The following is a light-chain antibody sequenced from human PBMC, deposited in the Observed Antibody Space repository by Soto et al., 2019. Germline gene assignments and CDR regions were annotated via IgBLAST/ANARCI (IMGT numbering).Light chain of an antibody. V-gene: IGKV3-15*01. CDR1: QSVSSN. CDR3: QQYNNWPTWT. CDR2: GAS. Sequence: EIVITQSPATLSVSPGERATLSCRASQSVSSNLAWYQQKPGQAPRLLIYGASTTATGIPARFSGSGSGTEFTLTISSLXSEDFAVYYCQQYNNWPTWTFGQGTKVDIK. J-gene: IGKJ1*01.